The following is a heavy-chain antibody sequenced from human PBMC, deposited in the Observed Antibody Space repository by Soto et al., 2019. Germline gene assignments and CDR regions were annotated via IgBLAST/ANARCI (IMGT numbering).Heavy chain of an antibody. D-gene: IGHD5-18*01. V-gene: IGHV3-30*03. Sequence: PGGSLRLSCAASGFTFISYGMHWVRQAPGKGLEWVAVISYDGSNKYYADSVKGRFTISRDNSKNTLYLQMNSLRAEDTAVYYCVTLGLRDPFDYWGQGTLVTVSS. J-gene: IGHJ4*02. CDR3: VTLGLRDPFDY. CDR2: ISYDGSNK. CDR1: GFTFISYG.